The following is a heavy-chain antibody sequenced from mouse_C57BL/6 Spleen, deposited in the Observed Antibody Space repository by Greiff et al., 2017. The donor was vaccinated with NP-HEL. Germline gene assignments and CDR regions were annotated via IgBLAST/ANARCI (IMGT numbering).Heavy chain of an antibody. V-gene: IGHV1-26*01. CDR1: GYTFTDYY. CDR3: ASYYGHGQVFAY. J-gene: IGHJ3*01. CDR2: INPNNGGT. Sequence: EVQLQQSGPELVKPGASVKISCKASGYTFTDYYMNWVKQSHGKSLEWIGDINPNNGGTSYNQKFKGKATLTVDKSSSTAYMELRSLTSEDSAVYYCASYYGHGQVFAYWGQGTLVTVSA. D-gene: IGHD2-2*01.